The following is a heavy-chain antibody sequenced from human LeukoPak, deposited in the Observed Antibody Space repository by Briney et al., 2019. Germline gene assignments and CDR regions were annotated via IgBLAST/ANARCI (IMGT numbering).Heavy chain of an antibody. V-gene: IGHV1-18*01. D-gene: IGHD6-6*01. CDR2: ISAYNGNT. J-gene: IGHJ4*02. Sequence: ASVKVSCKASGYTFTSYGISWVRQAPGQGLEWMGWISAYNGNTNYAQKLQGRVTMTTDTSTSTAYMELRSLRSDDTAVYYCARRPDHSSSSGVDYWGQGTLVTVSS. CDR1: GYTFTSYG. CDR3: ARRPDHSSSSGVDY.